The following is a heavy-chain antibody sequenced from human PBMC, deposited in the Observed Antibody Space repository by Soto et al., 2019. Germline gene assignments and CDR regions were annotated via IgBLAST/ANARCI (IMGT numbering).Heavy chain of an antibody. Sequence: GGSLRLSCAASGFTFSSYGMHWIRQAPGKGLEWVAVISYDGSNKYYADSVKGRFTTSRDNSKNPLYLQMNSLRAEDTAVYYCAKDRQYCTNGVCYYMDVWGKGTTVTVSS. CDR2: ISYDGSNK. V-gene: IGHV3-30*18. J-gene: IGHJ6*03. CDR3: AKDRQYCTNGVCYYMDV. D-gene: IGHD2-8*01. CDR1: GFTFSSYG.